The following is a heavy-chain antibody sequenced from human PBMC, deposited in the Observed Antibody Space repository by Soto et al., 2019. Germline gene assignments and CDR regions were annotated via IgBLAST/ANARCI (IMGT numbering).Heavy chain of an antibody. CDR2: IYYSGST. J-gene: IGHJ5*02. CDR1: GGSISSYY. D-gene: IGHD3-10*01. Sequence: PSETLSLTCTVSGGSISSYYWSWIRQPPGKGLEWIGYIYYSGSTNYNPSLKSRVTISVDTSKNQFSLKLSSVTAADTAVYYCARQTLVRGLSGPTYNWFDPWGQGTLVTVSS. CDR3: ARQTLVRGLSGPTYNWFDP. V-gene: IGHV4-59*08.